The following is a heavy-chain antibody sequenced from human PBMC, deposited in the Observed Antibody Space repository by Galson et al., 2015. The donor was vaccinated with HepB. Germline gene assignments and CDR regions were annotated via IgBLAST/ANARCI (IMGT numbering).Heavy chain of an antibody. CDR2: IYYSGST. D-gene: IGHD3/OR15-3a*01. Sequence: TLSLTCTVSGGSISSSSYYWGWIRQPPGKGLEWIGSIYYSGSTYYNPSLKSRVTISVDTSKNQFSLKLSSVTAADTAVYYCVWTSVGLGLSYDYWGQGTLVTVSS. J-gene: IGHJ4*02. V-gene: IGHV4-39*07. CDR3: VWTSVGLGLSYDY. CDR1: GGSISSSSYY.